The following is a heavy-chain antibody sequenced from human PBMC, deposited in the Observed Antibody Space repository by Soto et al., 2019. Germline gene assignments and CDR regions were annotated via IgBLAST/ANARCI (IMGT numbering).Heavy chain of an antibody. Sequence: SETLSLTCTVSGDSLSSGGHYWSWIRQHPGKGLEWIGYIYYSGSTYYNPSLKGRVTISVDTSKNQFSLKLNSVTAADTAVYYCARATYYYDSSGYQTSLFDFWGQGTLVTVSS. J-gene: IGHJ4*02. V-gene: IGHV4-31*03. D-gene: IGHD3-22*01. CDR1: GDSLSSGGHY. CDR2: IYYSGST. CDR3: ARATYYYDSSGYQTSLFDF.